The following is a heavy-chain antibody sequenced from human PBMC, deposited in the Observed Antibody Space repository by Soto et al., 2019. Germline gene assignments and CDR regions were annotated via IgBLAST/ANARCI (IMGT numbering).Heavy chain of an antibody. CDR3: ARVASNSSGYYLADAFDI. D-gene: IGHD3-22*01. Sequence: QVQLVESGGGVVQPGRSLRLSCAASGFTFSSYAMHWVRQAPGKGLEWVAVISYDGSNKYYADSVKGRFTISRDNSKNTLYLQMNRLRAEDTAVYYCARVASNSSGYYLADAFDIWGQGTMVTVSS. CDR1: GFTFSSYA. V-gene: IGHV3-30-3*01. J-gene: IGHJ3*02. CDR2: ISYDGSNK.